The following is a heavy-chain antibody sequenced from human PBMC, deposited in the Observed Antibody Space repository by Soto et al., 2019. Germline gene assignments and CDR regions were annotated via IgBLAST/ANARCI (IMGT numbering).Heavy chain of an antibody. V-gene: IGHV3-74*01. CDR2: INSDGSST. CDR1: GGHFSSYW. J-gene: IGHJ6*02. CDR3: ARAIYALDYYYGMDV. Sequence: GGSLRLSCAASGGHFSSYWMHWVRQAPGKGLVWVSRINSDGSSTSYADSVKGRFTISRDNAKNTLYLQMNSLRAEDTAVYYCARAIYALDYYYGMDVWGQGTTVTVSS. D-gene: IGHD4-17*01.